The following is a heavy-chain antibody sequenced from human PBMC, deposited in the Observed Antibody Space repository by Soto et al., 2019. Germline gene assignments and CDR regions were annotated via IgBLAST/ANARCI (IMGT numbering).Heavy chain of an antibody. V-gene: IGHV4-34*01. J-gene: IGHJ5*02. CDR3: ARAGLWLGEPKRGHWFDP. CDR1: GGSFSGYY. Sequence: SETLSLTCAVYGGSFSGYYWSCIRQPPGKGLEWIGEINHSGSTNYNPSLKSRVTISVDTSKTQFSLKLSSVTAADTAVYYCARAGLWLGEPKRGHWFDPWGQGTLVTVSS. D-gene: IGHD3-10*01. CDR2: INHSGST.